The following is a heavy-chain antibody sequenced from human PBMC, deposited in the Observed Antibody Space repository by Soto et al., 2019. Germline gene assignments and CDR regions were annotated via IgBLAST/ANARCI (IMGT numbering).Heavy chain of an antibody. J-gene: IGHJ6*02. Sequence: EVQLVESGGGLVQPGGSLRLSCAASGFTFSSYSMNWVRQAPGKGLEWVSYITSTSSARYYADSVKGRFTISRDNAKNSLYLQMNSLRAEDTAVYYCARDDNGQLPGGNYYGMDVWGQGTTVTVSS. D-gene: IGHD1-26*01. CDR1: GFTFSSYS. CDR2: ITSTSSAR. CDR3: ARDDNGQLPGGNYYGMDV. V-gene: IGHV3-48*01.